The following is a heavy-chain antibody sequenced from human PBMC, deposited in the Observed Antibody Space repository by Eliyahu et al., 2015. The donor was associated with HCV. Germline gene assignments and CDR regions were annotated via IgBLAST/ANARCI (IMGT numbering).Heavy chain of an antibody. CDR1: GGSFSGYY. V-gene: IGHV4-34*01. J-gene: IGHJ4*02. CDR3: ARMVPSGTYNY. Sequence: QLRQWGAGLLKPSETLSLXXGVYGGSFSGYYWXWIRQPPGKGLEWXGEVTHSGSTTYNPSLQSRLTISIDKSKNRFSLNLTSVTAADSAVYFCARMVPSGTYNYWGQGTLVTVSS. CDR2: VTHSGST. D-gene: IGHD3-10*01.